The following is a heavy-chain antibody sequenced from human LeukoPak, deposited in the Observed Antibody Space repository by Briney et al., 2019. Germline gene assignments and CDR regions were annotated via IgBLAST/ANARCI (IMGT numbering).Heavy chain of an antibody. CDR1: GFTVSSNY. J-gene: IGHJ4*02. Sequence: GGSLRLSCAASGFTVSSNYMSWVRQAPGKGLEWVSVIYSGGSTYYADSVKGRFTISRDNSKNTLYLQMNSLRAEDTAVYYCARSLYYYGSGSSWGQGTLVTVSS. D-gene: IGHD3-10*01. CDR3: ARSLYYYGSGSS. CDR2: IYSGGST. V-gene: IGHV3-53*01.